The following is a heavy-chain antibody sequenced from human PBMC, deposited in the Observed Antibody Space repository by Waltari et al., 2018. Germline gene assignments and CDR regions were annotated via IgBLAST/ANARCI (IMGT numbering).Heavy chain of an antibody. Sequence: EVQLVASGGGLVKPGGSLRLSCAASGFTFSSYSMKWVRQAPGKGLEWVSSISSSSSYIYYADSVKGRFTISRDNAKNSLHLQMNSLRAEDTAVYYCARSKVGATMRILWGQGTMVTVSS. J-gene: IGHJ3*01. CDR2: ISSSSSYI. CDR1: GFTFSSYS. V-gene: IGHV3-21*01. D-gene: IGHD1-26*01. CDR3: ARSKVGATMRIL.